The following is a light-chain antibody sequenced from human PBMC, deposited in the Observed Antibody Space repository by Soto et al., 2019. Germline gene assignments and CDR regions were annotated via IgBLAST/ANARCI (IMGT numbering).Light chain of an antibody. Sequence: SYELTQPPSVSVSPGQTASITCSGDQLGDRYANWYQQKPGQSPLLVISLDTKRPSGLPERFSGSNSGNTATLTISATQAMDEADYYWQAWDTTTGLVFGGGTKLTVL. CDR2: LDT. V-gene: IGLV3-1*01. CDR3: QAWDTTTGLV. J-gene: IGLJ3*02. CDR1: QLGDRY.